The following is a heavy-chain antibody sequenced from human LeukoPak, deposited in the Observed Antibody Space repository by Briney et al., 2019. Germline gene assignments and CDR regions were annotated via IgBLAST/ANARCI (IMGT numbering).Heavy chain of an antibody. V-gene: IGHV4-59*01. CDR1: GGSISDYY. Sequence: SETLSLTCTVSGGSISDYYWSWIRQPPGKGLEWIGYIYYSGSTNYNPSPRSRVTISIDTSKNQFSLKLSSVTAADTAVYYCARGVGSSGYEDYWGQGTLVTVSS. CDR2: IYYSGST. J-gene: IGHJ4*02. D-gene: IGHD3-22*01. CDR3: ARGVGSSGYEDY.